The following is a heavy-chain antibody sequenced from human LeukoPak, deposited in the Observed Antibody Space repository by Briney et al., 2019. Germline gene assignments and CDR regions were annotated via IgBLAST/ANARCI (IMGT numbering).Heavy chain of an antibody. V-gene: IGHV1-2*02. J-gene: IGHJ4*02. D-gene: IGHD5-18*01. Sequence: ASVKVSCKASGYTFTGYYMHWVRQAPGQGLEWMGWINPNSGGTNYAQKFQGRVTMTRDTSISTAYMELSRLRSDDTAVYYCAKGEGNTAMALIDYWGQGTLATVSS. CDR3: AKGEGNTAMALIDY. CDR2: INPNSGGT. CDR1: GYTFTGYY.